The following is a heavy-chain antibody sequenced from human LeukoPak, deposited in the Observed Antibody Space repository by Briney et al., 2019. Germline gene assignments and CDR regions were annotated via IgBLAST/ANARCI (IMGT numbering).Heavy chain of an antibody. Sequence: GGSLRLSCAASGFTFDDYAMHWVRQAPGKGLEWVSGISWNSGSIGYADSVKGRFTISRDNAKNSLYLQMNSLRAEDTALYYCAKDTGDYGSGSYYNSWGRGTLVTVSS. D-gene: IGHD3-10*01. CDR2: ISWNSGSI. CDR1: GFTFDDYA. J-gene: IGHJ4*02. V-gene: IGHV3-9*01. CDR3: AKDTGDYGSGSYYNS.